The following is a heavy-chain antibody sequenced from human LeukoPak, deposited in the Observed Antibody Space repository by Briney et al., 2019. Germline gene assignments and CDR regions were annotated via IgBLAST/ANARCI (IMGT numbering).Heavy chain of an antibody. Sequence: SETLSLTCTVSGGSISSYYWSWLRQPPGKGLEGVGYIYYSGSTNYNPSLKSRVTIPVDTSKNQFSLKLSSVTAADTAVYYCARENVEMATIPRAFDIWGQGTMVTVSS. CDR3: ARENVEMATIPRAFDI. D-gene: IGHD5-24*01. CDR1: GGSISSYY. CDR2: IYYSGST. J-gene: IGHJ3*02. V-gene: IGHV4-59*01.